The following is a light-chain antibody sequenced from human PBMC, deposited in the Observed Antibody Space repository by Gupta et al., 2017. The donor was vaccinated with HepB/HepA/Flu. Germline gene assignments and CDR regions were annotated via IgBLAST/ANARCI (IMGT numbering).Light chain of an antibody. CDR1: QGIRND. J-gene: IGKJ4*01. CDR3: LQHNSYPLT. V-gene: IGKV1-17*01. CDR2: AAS. Sequence: DIQMTQSPSSLSASVGDRVTITCRARQGIRNDVGWYQQKPGKAPKRLIYAASSLQSGVPSRFSGSGFGTEFTLTISSLQPEDFATYYCLQHNSYPLTFGGGTKVEIK.